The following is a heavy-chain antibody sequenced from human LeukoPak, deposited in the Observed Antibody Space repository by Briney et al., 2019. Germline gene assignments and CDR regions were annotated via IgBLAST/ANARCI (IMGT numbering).Heavy chain of an antibody. D-gene: IGHD3-3*01. CDR2: IYHSGST. CDR3: ASIITIFGAFDP. V-gene: IGHV4-30-2*01. Sequence: SETLSLTCAVSGGSIGSGGYSWSWIRQPPGKGLEWIGYIYHSGSTYYNPSLKSRVTISVDRSKNQFSLKPSSVTAADTAVYYCASIITIFGAFDPWGQGTLVTVSS. J-gene: IGHJ5*02. CDR1: GGSIGSGGYS.